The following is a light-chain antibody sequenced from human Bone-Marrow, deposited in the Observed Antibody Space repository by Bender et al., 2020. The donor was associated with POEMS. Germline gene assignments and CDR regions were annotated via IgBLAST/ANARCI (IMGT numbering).Light chain of an antibody. Sequence: QSVLTQPPSVSGAPGQRVTISCAGSTSNIGAGYDVHWYQQLPGTAPKLLIYGNTNRPSGVPDRFSGSKSGTSASLAISGLQAGDEADYFCGTRDGRVGSVFGGGTRLTV. CDR2: GNT. J-gene: IGLJ2*01. V-gene: IGLV1-40*01. CDR3: GTRDGRVGSV. CDR1: TSNIGAGYD.